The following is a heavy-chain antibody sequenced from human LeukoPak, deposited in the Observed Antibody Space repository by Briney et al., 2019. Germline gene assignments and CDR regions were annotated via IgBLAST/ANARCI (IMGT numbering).Heavy chain of an antibody. CDR3: ARGSGSYYNSYYYYGMDV. J-gene: IGHJ6*02. Sequence: ASWKVSSKASGSTFTSYAMHWVRQAPGQRLEWMGWFNAGNGNTKYSQKFQGRVTITRDTSASTAYMELSSLRSEDTAVYYCARGSGSYYNSYYYYGMDVWGQGTTVTVSS. V-gene: IGHV1-3*01. CDR1: GSTFTSYA. D-gene: IGHD3-10*01. CDR2: FNAGNGNT.